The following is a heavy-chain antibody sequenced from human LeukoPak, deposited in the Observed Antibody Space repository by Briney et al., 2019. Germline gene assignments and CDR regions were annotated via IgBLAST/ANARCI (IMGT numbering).Heavy chain of an antibody. CDR2: IYLSGST. Sequence: KSSETLSLTCTVYGGSISSYYWSWVRQPPGKGMEWIGFIYLSGSTNSHPSLKILVTISVDTSKNQFSLKLISVTAADPAVYYCASIMSGWDHYFDYWGQGTLVTVSS. CDR3: ASIMSGWDHYFDY. V-gene: IGHV4-59*01. J-gene: IGHJ4*02. CDR1: GGSISSYY. D-gene: IGHD6-19*01.